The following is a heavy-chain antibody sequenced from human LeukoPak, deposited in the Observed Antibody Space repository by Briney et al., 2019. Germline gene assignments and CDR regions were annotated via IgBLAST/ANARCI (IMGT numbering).Heavy chain of an antibody. J-gene: IGHJ4*02. CDR3: ARGPFGGSYDY. CDR1: GGTLSTYA. D-gene: IGHD1-26*01. V-gene: IGHV1-8*02. CDR2: MNPNSGNT. Sequence: RASVKVSCKASGGTLSTYAISWVRQATGQGLEWMGWMNPNSGNTGYAQKFQGRVTMTRNTSISTAYMELSSLRSEDTAVYYCARGPFGGSYDYWGQGTLVTVSS.